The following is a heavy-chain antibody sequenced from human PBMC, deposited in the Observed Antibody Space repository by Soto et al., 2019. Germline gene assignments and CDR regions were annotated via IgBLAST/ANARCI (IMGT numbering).Heavy chain of an antibody. D-gene: IGHD6-19*01. V-gene: IGHV5-51*01. CDR1: GYSFTSYW. J-gene: IGHJ4*02. CDR3: ARLVETFLAVAGTYYFDY. Sequence: PGESLKISCKGSGYSFTSYWIGWVRQMPGKGLEWMGIIYPGDSDTRYSPSFQGQVTISADKSISTAYLQWSSLKASDTAMYYCARLVETFLAVAGTYYFDYWGQGTLVTVSS. CDR2: IYPGDSDT.